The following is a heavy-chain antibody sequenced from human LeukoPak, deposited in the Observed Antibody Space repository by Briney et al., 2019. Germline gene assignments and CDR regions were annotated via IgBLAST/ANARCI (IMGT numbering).Heavy chain of an antibody. Sequence: PGGSLELSCAASGFPFSDYSMNRVRPDPRKGLEWVPCISGSGSYIYYADSVKGRFTISRDNAKNSLNLQVNSLRAEDTAVYYCVRERFHGSGAPKFDFWGQGTLVTVSS. CDR3: VRERFHGSGAPKFDF. D-gene: IGHD3-10*01. CDR1: GFPFSDYS. V-gene: IGHV3-21*06. J-gene: IGHJ4*02. CDR2: ISGSGSYI.